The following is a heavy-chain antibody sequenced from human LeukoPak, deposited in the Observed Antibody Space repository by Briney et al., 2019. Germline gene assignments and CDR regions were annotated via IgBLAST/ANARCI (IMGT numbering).Heavy chain of an antibody. CDR1: GDSISSCYY. V-gene: IGHV4-38-2*01. CDR2: IYHSGST. Sequence: SDTLSLTCDVSGDSISSCYYWGWIRQPPGKGLEWIGTIYHSGSTYYNPSLKSRVTISADTSKNQFSLQLSSVTAADTAVYYCARGDVRHDYGVMGAFDYWGQGTLVTVSS. D-gene: IGHD4-17*01. CDR3: ARGDVRHDYGVMGAFDY. J-gene: IGHJ4*02.